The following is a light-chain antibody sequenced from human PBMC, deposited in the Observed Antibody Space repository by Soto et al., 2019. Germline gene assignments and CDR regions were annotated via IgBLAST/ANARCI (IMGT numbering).Light chain of an antibody. V-gene: IGLV4-60*03. J-gene: IGLJ2*01. CDR1: SGHSSYI. CDR2: LEGSGSY. CDR3: ETWDGV. Sequence: QAVVTQSSSASASLGSSVKLTCTLSSGHSSYIIAWHQQQPGKAPRYLMKLEGSGSYNKGSGVPDRFSGSSSGADRYLTISNLQSEDEADYYCETWDGVFGGGTKLTVL.